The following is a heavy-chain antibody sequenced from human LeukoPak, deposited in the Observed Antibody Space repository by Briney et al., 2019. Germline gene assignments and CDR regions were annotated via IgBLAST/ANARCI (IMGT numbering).Heavy chain of an antibody. J-gene: IGHJ4*02. CDR1: GFTFSSYSM. CDR2: IYHSGST. Sequence: PGGSLRLSCAASGFTFSSYSMNWVRQLPGKGLEWIGEIYHSGSTNYNPSLKSRVTISVDKSKNQFSLKLSSVTAADTAVYYCARVAGDYVWGSYRPYYFDYWGQGTLVTVSS. CDR3: ARVAGDYVWGSYRPYYFDY. V-gene: IGHV4-4*02. D-gene: IGHD3-16*02.